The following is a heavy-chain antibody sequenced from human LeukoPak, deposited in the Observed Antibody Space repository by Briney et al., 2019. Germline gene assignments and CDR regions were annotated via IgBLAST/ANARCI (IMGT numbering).Heavy chain of an antibody. V-gene: IGHV1-69*13. J-gene: IGHJ3*02. CDR3: ARSRITMIVVVILYDAFDI. CDR2: IIPIFGTA. CDR1: GGTFSSYA. Sequence: GASVKVSCKASGGTFSSYAISWVRQAPGQGLEWMGGIIPIFGTANYAQKFQRRVTIPADESTSTAYMELSSLRSEDTAVYYCARSRITMIVVVILYDAFDIWGQGTMVTVSS. D-gene: IGHD3-22*01.